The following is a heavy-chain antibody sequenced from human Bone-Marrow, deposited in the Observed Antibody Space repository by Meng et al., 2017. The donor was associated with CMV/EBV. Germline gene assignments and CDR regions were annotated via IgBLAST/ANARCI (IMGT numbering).Heavy chain of an antibody. D-gene: IGHD6-13*01. V-gene: IGHV3-23*03. CDR3: ARDQSRSTWDAFDI. CDR2: IYSGGSST. J-gene: IGHJ3*02. Sequence: GESLKISCAASGFTFSNAWMSWVRQAPGKGLEWVSVIYSGGSSTYYADSVKGRFTISRDNSKNTLYLQMNSLRAEDTAVYYCARDQSRSTWDAFDIWGQGTMVTVSS. CDR1: GFTFSNAW.